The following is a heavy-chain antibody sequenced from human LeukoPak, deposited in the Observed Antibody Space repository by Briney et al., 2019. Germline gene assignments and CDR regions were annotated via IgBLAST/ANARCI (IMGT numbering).Heavy chain of an antibody. Sequence: GGSLRLSCAASGFTFSSYSMNWVRRAPGKGLKWVSSISSSSSYIYYADSVKGRFTISRDNAKNLLYLQMNSLRAEDTAVYYCARDPEGEGGDAFDIWGQGTMVTVSS. CDR2: ISSSSSYI. CDR1: GFTFSSYS. J-gene: IGHJ3*02. D-gene: IGHD1-14*01. CDR3: ARDPEGEGGDAFDI. V-gene: IGHV3-21*01.